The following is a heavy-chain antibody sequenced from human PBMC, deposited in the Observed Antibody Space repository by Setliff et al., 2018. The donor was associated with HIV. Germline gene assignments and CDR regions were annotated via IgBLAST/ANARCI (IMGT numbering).Heavy chain of an antibody. CDR2: ISGYNGNT. J-gene: IGHJ3*02. V-gene: IGHV1-18*01. CDR3: ARDGPHVVVTTMRAFDM. Sequence: ASVKVSCKASGYTFTYYGISWVRQAPGQGLEWMGWISGYNGNTNFAQKLQGRVTLTTDTSTSTAYMELRSLRPDDTAVYYCARDGPHVVVTTMRAFDMWGQGTMVTVSS. D-gene: IGHD2-21*02. CDR1: GYTFTYYG.